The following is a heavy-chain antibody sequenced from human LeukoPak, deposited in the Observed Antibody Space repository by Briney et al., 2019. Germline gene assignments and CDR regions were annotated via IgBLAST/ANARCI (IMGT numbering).Heavy chain of an antibody. D-gene: IGHD5-18*01. CDR2: ISGDGDRT. V-gene: IGHV3-43*02. Sequence: GGSLRLSCAASGFTFDGHAMHWVRQAPGKGLEWVSVISGDGDRTYYADSVKGRFTGSRDNSKNSLYLQLNSLRSEDTALYYCAKDARLIHLWSIVYYYYYMDVWGKGTAVTVSS. J-gene: IGHJ6*03. CDR3: AKDARLIHLWSIVYYYYYMDV. CDR1: GFTFDGHA.